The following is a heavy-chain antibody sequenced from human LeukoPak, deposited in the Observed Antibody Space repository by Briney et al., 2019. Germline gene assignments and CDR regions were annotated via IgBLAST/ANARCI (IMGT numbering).Heavy chain of an antibody. Sequence: GGSLRLSCAVSGFTFSSYWMNWVRQAPGTGLEWVASIKYDGGEKSYVDSVKGRFTISRDNAKNSLYLQMSNLRAEDTAVYYCARDGTAAGLYFDLWGQGTLVTVSS. D-gene: IGHD6-13*01. CDR2: IKYDGGEK. J-gene: IGHJ4*01. V-gene: IGHV3-7*01. CDR1: GFTFSSYW. CDR3: ARDGTAAGLYFDL.